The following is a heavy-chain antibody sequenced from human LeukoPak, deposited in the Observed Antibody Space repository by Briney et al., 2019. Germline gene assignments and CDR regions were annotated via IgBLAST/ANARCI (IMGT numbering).Heavy chain of an antibody. V-gene: IGHV5-51*01. Sequence: GESLKISCKGSGYSFTSYWIGWVRQMPGKGLEWMGIIYPGDSDTRYSRSFQGQVTISADKSITTAYLQWSSLKASDTAMYYCARHAAVSTSSTWYFDYWGQGTLATVSS. J-gene: IGHJ4*02. CDR2: IYPGDSDT. CDR1: GYSFTSYW. CDR3: ARHAAVSTSSTWYFDY. D-gene: IGHD6-13*01.